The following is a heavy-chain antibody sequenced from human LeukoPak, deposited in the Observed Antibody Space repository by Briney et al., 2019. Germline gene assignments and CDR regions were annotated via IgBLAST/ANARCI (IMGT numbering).Heavy chain of an antibody. V-gene: IGHV3-53*01. D-gene: IGHD6-19*01. CDR3: GRVSVAGWQPIDY. CDR2: IYSAGPT. J-gene: IGHJ4*02. Sequence: PGGSLRLSCAASGFTVSNNYMTWVRRAPGKGLEWLSIIYSAGPTDYADSVKGRFAISRDNSKNTVYLQMNSLTAEDTAVYYCGRVSVAGWQPIDYWGQGTLVTVSS. CDR1: GFTVSNNY.